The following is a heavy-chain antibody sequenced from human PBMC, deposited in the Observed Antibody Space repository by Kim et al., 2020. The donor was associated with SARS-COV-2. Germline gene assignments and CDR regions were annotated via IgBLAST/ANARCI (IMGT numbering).Heavy chain of an antibody. CDR3: ARAFRITMIVVGSNSTRYYGVDV. J-gene: IGHJ6*02. D-gene: IGHD3-22*01. V-gene: IGHV1-8*01. Sequence: ASVKVSCKASGYTFTSYAINWVRQATGQGLEWMGWMNPNSGNTGYAQKFQGRVTMTRNTSISTAYMELSSLRSEDTAVYYCARAFRITMIVVGSNSTRYYGVDVWGQGTRVPVSS. CDR1: GYTFTSYA. CDR2: MNPNSGNT.